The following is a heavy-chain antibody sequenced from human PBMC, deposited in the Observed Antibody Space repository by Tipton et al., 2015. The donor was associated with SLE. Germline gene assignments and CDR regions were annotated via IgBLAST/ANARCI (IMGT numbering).Heavy chain of an antibody. CDR2: INHSGST. D-gene: IGHD3-3*01. CDR1: GGSFSGYY. CDR3: ARHRWIFGAGYDC. V-gene: IGHV4-34*01. J-gene: IGHJ4*02. Sequence: TLSLTCAVYGGSFSGYYLGWIRQPPGKGLEWIGEINHSGSTNYNPSLKSRVTISVDTSKNQFSLKLSSVTAADTAVYYCARHRWIFGAGYDCWGQGTLVTVSS.